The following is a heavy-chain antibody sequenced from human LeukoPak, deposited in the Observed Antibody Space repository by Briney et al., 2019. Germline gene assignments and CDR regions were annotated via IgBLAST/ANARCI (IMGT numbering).Heavy chain of an antibody. Sequence: PGGSLRLSCAASGFTFSDHYMDWARQAPGKGLEWVCRIRNKANSYTTEYGASVKGRFTISRDDSKNSLYLQMNSLKTEDTAVYYCARAPFYGSGAFPAYWGQGTLVTVSS. CDR2: IRNKANSYTT. CDR3: ARAPFYGSGAFPAY. D-gene: IGHD3-10*01. J-gene: IGHJ4*02. CDR1: GFTFSDHY. V-gene: IGHV3-72*01.